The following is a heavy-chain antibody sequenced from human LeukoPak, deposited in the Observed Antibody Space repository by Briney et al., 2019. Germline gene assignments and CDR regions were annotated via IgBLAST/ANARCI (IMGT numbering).Heavy chain of an antibody. CDR1: GYSFTTYW. CDR2: IYPGDPDA. V-gene: IGHV5-51*01. CDR3: ARQQRRDGYNYIDY. J-gene: IGHJ4*02. D-gene: IGHD5-24*01. Sequence: GESLKISCKSSGYSFTTYWIGWVRQMPGKGLEWMGIIYPGDPDARYSPSFQGQVTISADKSISTAYLQWSSLKASDTAMYYCARQQRRDGYNYIDYWDQGTLVTVSS.